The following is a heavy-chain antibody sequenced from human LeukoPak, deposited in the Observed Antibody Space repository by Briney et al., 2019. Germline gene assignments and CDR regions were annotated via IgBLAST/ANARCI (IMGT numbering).Heavy chain of an antibody. J-gene: IGHJ6*03. CDR1: GFTFNNYA. CDR2: ITGLSDNI. CDR3: AKAVGYCSSTSCFGYYYYMDV. Sequence: PGGSLRLSCAASGFTFNNYAMSWVRQAPGKGLEWVSVITGLSDNIDYAESVKGRFTISRDNSKNTLYLQMNSLRAEDTAVYYCAKAVGYCSSTSCFGYYYYMDVWGKGTTVTVSS. D-gene: IGHD2-2*01. V-gene: IGHV3-23*01.